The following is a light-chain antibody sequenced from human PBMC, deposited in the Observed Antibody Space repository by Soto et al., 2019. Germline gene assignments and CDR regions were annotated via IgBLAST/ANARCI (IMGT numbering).Light chain of an antibody. J-gene: IGKJ2*01. CDR2: DAS. Sequence: EIVLTQSPGTLSLSPGERATLSCRASQSVSSSYLAWYQQKPGQAPRLLIYDASSRATGIPDRFSGSGSGTDFTITISRLEPEYFAVYYCQQYGSSSYTFGQGTKLEIK. V-gene: IGKV3-20*01. CDR3: QQYGSSSYT. CDR1: QSVSSSY.